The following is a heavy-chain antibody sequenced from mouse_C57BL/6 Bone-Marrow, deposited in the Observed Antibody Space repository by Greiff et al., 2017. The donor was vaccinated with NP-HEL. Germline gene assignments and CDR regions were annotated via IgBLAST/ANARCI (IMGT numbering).Heavy chain of an antibody. CDR3: AREELGRMDY. J-gene: IGHJ4*01. Sequence: VQLQQSGPELVKPGASVKISCKASGYTFTDYYMNWVKQSHGKSLEWIGDINPNNGGTSYNQKFKGKATLTVDKSSSTAYMELRSLKSEDSAVYYCAREELGRMDYWGQGTSVTVSS. D-gene: IGHD4-1*01. CDR2: INPNNGGT. V-gene: IGHV1-26*01. CDR1: GYTFTDYY.